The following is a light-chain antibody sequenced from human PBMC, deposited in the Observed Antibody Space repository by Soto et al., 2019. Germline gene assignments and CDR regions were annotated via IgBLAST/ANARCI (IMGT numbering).Light chain of an antibody. CDR2: YDD. V-gene: IGLV1-36*01. CDR1: SSNIGNNA. J-gene: IGLJ3*02. Sequence: QSVLTQPPSVSEAPGQRVTISCSGSSSNIGNNAVNWYQQLPGKAPKLLIYYDDLLPSGVSDRFSGSKSGTSSSLAISGLHSEDEADYYCADWDDSLNGPVFGGGTKLTVL. CDR3: ADWDDSLNGPV.